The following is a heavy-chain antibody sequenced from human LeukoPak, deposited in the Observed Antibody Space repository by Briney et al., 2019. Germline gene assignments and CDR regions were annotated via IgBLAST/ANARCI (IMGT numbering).Heavy chain of an antibody. D-gene: IGHD3-10*01. J-gene: IGHJ4*02. CDR3: AKVRVRGDVATGPDY. V-gene: IGHV3-66*01. Sequence: TGGSLRLSCAASGFTVSSSYMSWVRQAPGKGLEWVSVIYSGGSTYYADSVKGRFTISRDNSKNTLYLQMNSLRAEDTAVYYCAKVRVRGDVATGPDYWGQGTLVTVSS. CDR2: IYSGGST. CDR1: GFTVSSSY.